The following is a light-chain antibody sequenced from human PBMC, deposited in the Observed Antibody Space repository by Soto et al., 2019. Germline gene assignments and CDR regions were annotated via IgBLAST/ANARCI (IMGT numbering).Light chain of an antibody. CDR2: GAS. J-gene: IGKJ5*01. CDR3: QHHGSSPPIT. Sequence: NVVEQCRGSLLMSPGEGATVSCRASQRVSSSYLAWYQQKRGQAPRLLIYGASSRATGIPDRFSGSGSGTDFTLTITRLYFQAFEVYYCQHHGSSPPITFSHGIRLQIK. CDR1: QRVSSSY. V-gene: IGKV3-20*01.